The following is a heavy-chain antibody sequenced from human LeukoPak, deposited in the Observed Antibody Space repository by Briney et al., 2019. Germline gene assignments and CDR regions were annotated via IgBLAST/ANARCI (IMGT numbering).Heavy chain of an antibody. CDR2: INHSGST. V-gene: IGHV4-34*01. Sequence: SETLSLTCAVYGGSFSGYYWSWIRQPPGKGLEWIGEINHSGSTNYNPSLKSRVTISVAKSKNQFTLKLSSVTAADTAVYYCARDTGRDCSSTSCYAHFDYWGQGTLVTVSS. J-gene: IGHJ4*02. D-gene: IGHD2-2*01. CDR1: GGSFSGYY. CDR3: ARDTGRDCSSTSCYAHFDY.